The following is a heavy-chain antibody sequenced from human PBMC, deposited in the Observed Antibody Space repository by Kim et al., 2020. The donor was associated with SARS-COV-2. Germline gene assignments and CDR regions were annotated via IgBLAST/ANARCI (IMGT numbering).Heavy chain of an antibody. V-gene: IGHV1-69*13. Sequence: SVKVSCKASGGTFSSYAISWVRQAPGQGLEWMGGIIPIFGTANYAQKFQGRVTITADESTSTAYMELSSLRSEDTAVYYCASANYDSSADPLYYYYGMDVWGQGTTVTVSS. J-gene: IGHJ6*02. CDR3: ASANYDSSADPLYYYYGMDV. CDR2: IIPIFGTA. D-gene: IGHD3-22*01. CDR1: GGTFSSYA.